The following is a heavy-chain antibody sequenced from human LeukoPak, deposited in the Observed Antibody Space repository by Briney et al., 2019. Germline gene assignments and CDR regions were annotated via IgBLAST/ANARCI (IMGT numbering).Heavy chain of an antibody. Sequence: GGSLRLSCAASGFTFSSYSMKWVRQAPGKGLEWVSSISSSSSYIYYADSVKGRFTISRDNAKNSLYLQMNSLRAEDTAVYYCARDGSIAAAGTIIDYWGQGTLVTVSS. CDR1: GFTFSSYS. J-gene: IGHJ4*02. CDR2: ISSSSSYI. D-gene: IGHD6-13*01. CDR3: ARDGSIAAAGTIIDY. V-gene: IGHV3-21*01.